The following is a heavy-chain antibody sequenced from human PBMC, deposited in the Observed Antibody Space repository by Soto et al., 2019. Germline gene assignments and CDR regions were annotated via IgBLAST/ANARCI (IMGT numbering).Heavy chain of an antibody. D-gene: IGHD2-21*02. Sequence: EVQLLEPGGGLVQPGGSLRLSCAASGFTFSSYAMSWVRQAPGKGLEWVSAISGSGGSTYYADSVKGRFTISRDNSKNTLYLQMNSLRAEDTTVYYCAKQNGYGGNSELEYWGQGTLVTVSS. CDR2: ISGSGGST. CDR3: AKQNGYGGNSELEY. J-gene: IGHJ4*02. CDR1: GFTFSSYA. V-gene: IGHV3-23*01.